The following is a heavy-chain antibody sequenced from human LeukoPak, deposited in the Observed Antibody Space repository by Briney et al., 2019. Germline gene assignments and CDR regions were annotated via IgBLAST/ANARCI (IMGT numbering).Heavy chain of an antibody. CDR1: GGSVSSGSYY. Sequence: SETLSLTCTVSGGSVSSGSYYWSWIRQPPGKGLEWIGYIYYSGSTNYNPSLKSRVTISVDTSKNQFSLRLSSVTAADTAVYYCARSTYYYDSSGYSWGQGTLVTVSS. CDR3: ARSTYYYDSSGYS. V-gene: IGHV4-61*01. CDR2: IYYSGST. D-gene: IGHD3-22*01. J-gene: IGHJ5*02.